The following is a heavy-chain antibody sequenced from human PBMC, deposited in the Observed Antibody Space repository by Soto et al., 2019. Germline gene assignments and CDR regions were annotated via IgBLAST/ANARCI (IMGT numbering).Heavy chain of an antibody. CDR2: INTRSNTI. CDR1: GFTFSNYY. CDR3: ARDAQWLPDY. Sequence: EVQLVESGGGLVQPGGSLRLSCAASGFTFSNYYMDWVRQAPGKGLEWVAYINTRSNTIYYADSVKGRFTISRDNAKYSLYLQMNSLRDEDTAVYYCARDAQWLPDYWGQGTLVTVSS. D-gene: IGHD6-19*01. V-gene: IGHV3-48*02. J-gene: IGHJ4*02.